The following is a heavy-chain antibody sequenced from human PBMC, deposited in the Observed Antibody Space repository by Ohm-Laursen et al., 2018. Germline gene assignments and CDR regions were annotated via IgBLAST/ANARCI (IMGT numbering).Heavy chain of an antibody. J-gene: IGHJ4*02. V-gene: IGHV4-34*01. Sequence: TLSLTWSVYGGSFSGYYWTWIRQPPGKGLEWIGEIHPSGSTNNNPSLKSRVTISVDTPKNQFSLKLSSVTAADTAVYYCARSADTAMITSFDYWGQGTLVTVSS. D-gene: IGHD5-18*01. CDR2: IHPSGST. CDR1: GGSFSGYY. CDR3: ARSADTAMITSFDY.